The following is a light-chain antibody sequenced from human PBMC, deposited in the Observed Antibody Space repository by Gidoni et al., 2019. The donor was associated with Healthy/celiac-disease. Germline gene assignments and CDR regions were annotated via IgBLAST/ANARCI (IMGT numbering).Light chain of an antibody. J-gene: IGKJ1*01. CDR2: AAS. V-gene: IGKV1-39*01. CDR1: QSISSY. Sequence: EIQLTQSPSSLSASVGDRVTITGRASQSISSYLNWYQQKPGKAPKLLIYAASSLQSGVPSRFSGSGSGTDFTLTISSLQPEDFATYYCQQSYSTPQTFGQGTKVEIK. CDR3: QQSYSTPQT.